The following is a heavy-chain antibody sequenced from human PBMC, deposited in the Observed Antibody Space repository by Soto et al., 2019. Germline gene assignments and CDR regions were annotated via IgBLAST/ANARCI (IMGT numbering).Heavy chain of an antibody. CDR3: ARVGAAGRTGDYYYYGMDV. D-gene: IGHD6-13*01. CDR2: ISYDGSNK. V-gene: IGHV3-30-3*01. CDR1: GFTFSSYA. Sequence: QVQLVESGGGVVQPGRSLRLSCAASGFTFSSYAMHWVRQAPGKGLEWVAVISYDGSNKYYADSVKGRFTISRDNSKNTLYLQMNSLRAEDTAVYYCARVGAAGRTGDYYYYGMDVWGQGTTVTVSS. J-gene: IGHJ6*02.